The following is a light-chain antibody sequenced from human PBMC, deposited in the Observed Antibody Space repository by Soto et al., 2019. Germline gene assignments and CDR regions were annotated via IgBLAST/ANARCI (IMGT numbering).Light chain of an antibody. CDR1: QTVRNNY. V-gene: IGKV3-20*01. Sequence: EFVLTQSPGTLSLSPGERATLSCRASQTVRNNYLAWYQQKPGQAPRLLIYDASSRATGIPDRFSGGGSGTDFTLTIGRLEPEDFAVYYCQQFSSYPLTFGGGTKVDNK. CDR3: QQFSSYPLT. J-gene: IGKJ4*01. CDR2: DAS.